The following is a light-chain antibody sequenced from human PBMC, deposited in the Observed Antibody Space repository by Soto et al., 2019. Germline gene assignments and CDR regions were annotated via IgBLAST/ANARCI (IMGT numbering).Light chain of an antibody. CDR1: EAINNNF. V-gene: IGKV3-20*01. J-gene: IGKJ4*01. Sequence: EIVLTQSPGALSVAPGETVSLSCRVSEAINNNFVAWYQQRPGQVPRLLMYGASIRVSGVPDRISGRRSGTGFILNIARVEPEDSAVYFCQQYHLSPLTFGGGTQV. CDR3: QQYHLSPLT. CDR2: GAS.